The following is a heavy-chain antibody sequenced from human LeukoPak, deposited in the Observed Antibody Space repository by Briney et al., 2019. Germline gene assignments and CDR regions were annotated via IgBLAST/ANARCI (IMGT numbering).Heavy chain of an antibody. V-gene: IGHV4-59*06. D-gene: IGHD5-18*01. CDR3: ARILGYSYGQADY. J-gene: IGHJ4*02. Sequence: SETLSLTCTVSGGSISSYYWSWIRQHPGKGLEWIGFIYYSGSAYYNSSLKSRVTISVDTSKDHFSLKLSSVTAADTAVYYCARILGYSYGQADYWGQGTLVTVSS. CDR2: IYYSGSA. CDR1: GGSISSYY.